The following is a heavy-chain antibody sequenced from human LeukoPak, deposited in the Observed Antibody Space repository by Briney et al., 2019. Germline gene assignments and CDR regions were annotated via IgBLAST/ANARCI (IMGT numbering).Heavy chain of an antibody. CDR2: INPNSGGT. V-gene: IGHV1-2*02. Sequence: GASVKVSCKASGYTFTGYYIHWVRQAPGQGLEWMGWINPNSGGTNYAQKFQGRVTMTTDTSITTAYMDLTSLRPDDTAVYYCARSPTYYYDSSGFFFDYWGQGTLVTVSS. J-gene: IGHJ4*02. D-gene: IGHD3-22*01. CDR3: ARSPTYYYDSSGFFFDY. CDR1: GYTFTGYY.